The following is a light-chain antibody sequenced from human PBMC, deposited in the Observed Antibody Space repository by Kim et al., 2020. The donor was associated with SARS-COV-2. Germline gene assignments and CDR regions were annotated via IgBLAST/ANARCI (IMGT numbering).Light chain of an antibody. Sequence: SASVGDRVTITCRESQGITNGLGWYQQKPGKGPKRLIYAASSLQSGVPSRFSGSGSGTEFTLTISSLQPEDSATYYCLQHSSYPCTFGQGTKLEI. CDR1: QGITNG. J-gene: IGKJ2*02. V-gene: IGKV1-17*01. CDR3: LQHSSYPCT. CDR2: AAS.